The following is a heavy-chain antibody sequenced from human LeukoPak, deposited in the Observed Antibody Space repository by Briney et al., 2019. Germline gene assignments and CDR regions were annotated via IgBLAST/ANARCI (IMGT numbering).Heavy chain of an antibody. CDR1: GFTFSTYS. CDR2: TVGGRPDT. V-gene: IGHV3-23*01. Sequence: GSLRLSCAASGFTFSTYSMNWVRQAPGKGLEWVSATVGGRPDTYHADSVRGRFTVSRDNSMNTLYLQMNSLRVEDTAVYYCTKAPVRSCTGTFCYPFDYWGQGILVTVSS. D-gene: IGHD2-8*02. CDR3: TKAPVRSCTGTFCYPFDY. J-gene: IGHJ4*02.